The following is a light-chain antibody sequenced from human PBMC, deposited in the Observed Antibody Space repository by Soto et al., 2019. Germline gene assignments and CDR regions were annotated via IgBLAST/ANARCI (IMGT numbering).Light chain of an antibody. J-gene: IGKJ3*01. CDR3: QQYNNWPPFN. V-gene: IGKV3-15*01. Sequence: IVFTHSPFTLSSSPVERATLSFMASQIVSSNLAWYQQKPGQAPRLLIYGASTRATGIPARFSGSGSGTESTLTISSLQSEDFAVYYCQQYNNWPPFNFGPGTKVDIK. CDR1: QIVSSN. CDR2: GAS.